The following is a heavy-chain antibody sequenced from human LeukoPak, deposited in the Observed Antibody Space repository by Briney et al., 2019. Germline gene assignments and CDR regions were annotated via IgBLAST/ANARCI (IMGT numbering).Heavy chain of an antibody. D-gene: IGHD3-10*01. J-gene: IGHJ3*01. V-gene: IGHV3-23*01. CDR1: GFPFSSYA. Sequence: GGSLRLSCTGSGFPFSSYAMSWVRQAPGRGLEWVSAISGGGVTTYYADSVKGRFTISRDNARNLLYLQMNGLRAEDTAVYYCARGRSITLLRGVALSDGFDVWGQGAMVAVSS. CDR2: ISGGGVTT. CDR3: ARGRSITLLRGVALSDGFDV.